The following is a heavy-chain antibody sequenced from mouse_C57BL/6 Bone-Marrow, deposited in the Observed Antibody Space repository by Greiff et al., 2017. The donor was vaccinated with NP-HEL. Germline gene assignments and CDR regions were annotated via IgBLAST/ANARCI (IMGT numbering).Heavy chain of an antibody. CDR3: ARRGWLLRYYYAMDY. J-gene: IGHJ4*01. CDR1: GFTFSSYG. D-gene: IGHD1-1*01. CDR2: ISSGGSYT. V-gene: IGHV5-6*01. Sequence: EVQLVESGGDLVKPGGSLKLSCAASGFTFSSYGMSWVRQTPDKRLEWVATISSGGSYTYYPDSVKGRFTISRDNAKNTLYLQMSSLKSEDTAMYYCARRGWLLRYYYAMDYWGQGTSVTVSS.